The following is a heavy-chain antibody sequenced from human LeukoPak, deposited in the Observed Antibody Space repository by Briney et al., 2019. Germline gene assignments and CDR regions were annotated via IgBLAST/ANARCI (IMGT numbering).Heavy chain of an antibody. Sequence: SETLSLTCTVSGGSISSYSWSWIRQPPGKGLEWIGYIYHSGSTYYNPSLKSRVTISVDRSKNQFSLKLSSVTAADTAVYYCARVDYDSADAFDIWGQGTMVTVSS. V-gene: IGHV4-30-2*01. CDR1: GGSISSYS. CDR3: ARVDYDSADAFDI. D-gene: IGHD3-22*01. J-gene: IGHJ3*02. CDR2: IYHSGST.